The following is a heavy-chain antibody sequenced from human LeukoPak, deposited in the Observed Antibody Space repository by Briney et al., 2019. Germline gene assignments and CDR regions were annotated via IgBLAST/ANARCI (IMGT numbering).Heavy chain of an antibody. D-gene: IGHD3-16*01. J-gene: IGHJ2*01. Sequence: GASVKVSCKASGYTFTSYDINWVRQATGQGLEWMGWISAYNGNTNYAQKLQGRVTMTTDTSTSTAYMELRSLRSDDTAVYYCARSKGGALLGWYFDLWGRGTLVTVSS. V-gene: IGHV1-18*01. CDR1: GYTFTSYD. CDR3: ARSKGGALLGWYFDL. CDR2: ISAYNGNT.